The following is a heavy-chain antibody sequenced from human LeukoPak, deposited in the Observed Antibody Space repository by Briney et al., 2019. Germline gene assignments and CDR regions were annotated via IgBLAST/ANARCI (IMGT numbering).Heavy chain of an antibody. D-gene: IGHD6-13*01. CDR1: GFTFNLAW. CDR3: ARGLHSSSWYFDY. J-gene: IGHJ4*02. Sequence: GGSLRLSCAASGFTFNLAWMSWVRQAPGKGLEWVSSISSSSSYIYYADSVKGRFTISRDNAKNSLYLQMNSLRAEDTAVYYCARGLHSSSWYFDYWGQGTLVTVSS. V-gene: IGHV3-21*01. CDR2: ISSSSSYI.